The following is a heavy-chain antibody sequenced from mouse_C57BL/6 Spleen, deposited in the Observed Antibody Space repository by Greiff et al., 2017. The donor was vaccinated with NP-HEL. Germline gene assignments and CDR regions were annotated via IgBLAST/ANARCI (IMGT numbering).Heavy chain of an antibody. Sequence: EVQLVESGPGLVKPSQSLSLTCSVTGYSITSGYYWNWIRQFPGNKLEWMGYISYDGSNNYNPSLKNRISITRDTSKNQFFLKLNSVTTEDTATYYCAREGGGYDYDWYFDVWGTGTTVTVSS. D-gene: IGHD2-4*01. CDR2: ISYDGSN. CDR3: AREGGGYDYDWYFDV. V-gene: IGHV3-6*01. CDR1: GYSITSGYY. J-gene: IGHJ1*03.